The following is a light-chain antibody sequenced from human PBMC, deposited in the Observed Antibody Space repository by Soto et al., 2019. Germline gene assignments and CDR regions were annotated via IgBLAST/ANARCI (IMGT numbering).Light chain of an antibody. CDR3: QQRSNWPPGFT. Sequence: EIVLTQSPATLSLSPGERATLSCRARQSASSYLAWYQQKPGQAPRLLIYDASNRATGIPARFSGSGSGTDFTLTISSLEPEDFAVYYCQQRSNWPPGFTFGPGTKVDIK. V-gene: IGKV3-11*01. CDR2: DAS. CDR1: QSASSY. J-gene: IGKJ3*01.